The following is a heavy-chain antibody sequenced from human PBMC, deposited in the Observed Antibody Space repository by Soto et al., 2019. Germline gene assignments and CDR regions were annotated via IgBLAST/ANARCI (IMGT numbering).Heavy chain of an antibody. D-gene: IGHD3-22*01. CDR2: ISYDGSNK. CDR3: ARDSFYDSSGYFYPPGDY. V-gene: IGHV3-30-3*01. Sequence: QVQLVESGGGVVQPGRSLRLSCAASGFTFSSYAMHWVRQAPGKGLEWVAVISYDGSNKYYADSVKGRFTISRDNSKNTLYLQMNSLRAEDTAVNYCARDSFYDSSGYFYPPGDYWGQGTLVTVSS. CDR1: GFTFSSYA. J-gene: IGHJ4*02.